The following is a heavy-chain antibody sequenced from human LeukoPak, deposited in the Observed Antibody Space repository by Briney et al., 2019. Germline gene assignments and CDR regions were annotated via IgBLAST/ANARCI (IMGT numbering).Heavy chain of an antibody. CDR2: IYYSGST. Sequence: PSETLSLTCAVSGGSISSGGYSWSWIRQPPGKGLEWIGYIYYSGSTYYNPSLKSRVTISVDTSKNQFSLKLSSVTAADTAVYYCARGKVGATGTGYFDYWGQGILVTVSS. CDR1: GGSISSGGYS. V-gene: IGHV4-30-4*07. CDR3: ARGKVGATGTGYFDY. D-gene: IGHD1-26*01. J-gene: IGHJ4*02.